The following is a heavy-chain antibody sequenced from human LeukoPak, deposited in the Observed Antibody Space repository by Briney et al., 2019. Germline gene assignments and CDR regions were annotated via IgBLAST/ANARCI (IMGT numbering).Heavy chain of an antibody. CDR2: IYTSGST. CDR3: ASTYSSSWYIGDY. Sequence: SETLSLTCTVSGGSISSGSYYWSWIRQPAGKGLEWIGRIYTSGSTNYNPSLKSRVTISVDTSKNRFSLTLSSVTAADTAVYYCASTYSSSWYIGDYWGQGTLVTVSS. CDR1: GGSISSGSYY. J-gene: IGHJ4*02. V-gene: IGHV4-61*02. D-gene: IGHD6-13*01.